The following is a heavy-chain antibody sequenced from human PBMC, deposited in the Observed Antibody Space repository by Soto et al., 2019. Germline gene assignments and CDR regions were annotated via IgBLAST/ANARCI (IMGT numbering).Heavy chain of an antibody. J-gene: IGHJ4*02. CDR3: XXXXXXVADY. Sequence: QVQLVQSGAEVKKPGASVKVSCKASGYTFTSYGISXXXXXXXQGLERMRWISAHNGNTNYAQKLQGRVTMTTDTXXXXXXXXXXXXXXXXXXXXXXXXXXXXVADYWGQETLVTVSS. CDR2: ISAHNGNT. CDR1: GYTFTSYG. V-gene: IGHV1-18*01. D-gene: IGHD5-12*01.